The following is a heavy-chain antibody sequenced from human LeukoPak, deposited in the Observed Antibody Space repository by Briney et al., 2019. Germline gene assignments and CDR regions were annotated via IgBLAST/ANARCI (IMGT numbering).Heavy chain of an antibody. Sequence: GGSLRLSCAASGFTFSSYTMHWVRQAPGQGLEWVAVISYDGSNKYYADSVKGRFTISRDNSKNTLYLQMNSLRAEDTAVYYCAKGYCTNGVCYPDAFDIWGQGTMVTVSS. J-gene: IGHJ3*02. CDR1: GFTFSSYT. CDR3: AKGYCTNGVCYPDAFDI. CDR2: ISYDGSNK. V-gene: IGHV3-30-3*01. D-gene: IGHD2-8*01.